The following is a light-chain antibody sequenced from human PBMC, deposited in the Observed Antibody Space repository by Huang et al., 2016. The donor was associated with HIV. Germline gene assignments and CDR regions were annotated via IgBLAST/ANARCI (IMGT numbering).Light chain of an antibody. CDR3: MQAIQIPT. V-gene: IGKV2-28*01. CDR1: QSLLHRTGYNY. CDR2: LGS. Sequence: DIVMTQSPLSLPVTPGEPASISCRSSQSLLHRTGYNYLDWYLQKPGQSPQLLIYLGSNRASGVPDRFSGSGSGTDFTLKISRVEAEDVGIYYCMQAIQIPTFGPGTKVDIK. J-gene: IGKJ3*01.